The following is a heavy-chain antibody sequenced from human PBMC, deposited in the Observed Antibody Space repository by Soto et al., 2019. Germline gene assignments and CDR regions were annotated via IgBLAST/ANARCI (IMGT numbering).Heavy chain of an antibody. CDR1: GFTFSSYS. D-gene: IGHD3-16*01. V-gene: IGHV3-48*01. CDR3: ARDLPGGRGYFQL. Sequence: EVQLVESGGGLVQPGGSLRLSCAASGFTFSSYSMNWVRQAPGKGLEWVSYISSSSSTIYYADSVKGRFTISRDNAKNSLYLQMNSLRAEDTGVYYCARDLPGGRGYFQLWGQGTLGTVSS. J-gene: IGHJ1*01. CDR2: ISSSSSTI.